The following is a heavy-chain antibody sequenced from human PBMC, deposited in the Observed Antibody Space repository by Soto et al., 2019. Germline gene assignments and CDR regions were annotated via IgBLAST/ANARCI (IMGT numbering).Heavy chain of an antibody. Sequence: ASVKVSCKASGGTFSSYAISWVRQAPGQGLQWMGGIIPIFGTANYAQKFQGRVTITADESTSTAYMELSSLRSEDTAVYYCARELRITMIVRAHAFDIWGQGTMVTVSS. CDR1: GGTFSSYA. CDR2: IIPIFGTA. V-gene: IGHV1-69*13. D-gene: IGHD3-22*01. J-gene: IGHJ3*02. CDR3: ARELRITMIVRAHAFDI.